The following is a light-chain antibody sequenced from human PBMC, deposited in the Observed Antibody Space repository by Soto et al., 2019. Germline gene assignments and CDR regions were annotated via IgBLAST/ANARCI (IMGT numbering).Light chain of an antibody. Sequence: QSALTQPPSASGSPGQSVTISCTGTSSDVGGYNYVSWYQQHPGKAPKLILYEVSQRPSGVSNRFSGSKSGNTASLTISGLQPEDEADYYCCSYASSSTYVFGTGTKLTVL. CDR3: CSYASSSTYV. CDR2: EVS. V-gene: IGLV2-14*01. J-gene: IGLJ1*01. CDR1: SSDVGGYNY.